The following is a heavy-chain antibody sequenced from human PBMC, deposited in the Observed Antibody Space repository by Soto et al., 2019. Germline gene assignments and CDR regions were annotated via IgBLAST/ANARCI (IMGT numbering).Heavy chain of an antibody. D-gene: IGHD1-1*01. CDR1: GFTFSSYG. V-gene: IGHV3-30*18. J-gene: IGHJ6*02. Sequence: TGGSLRLSCAASGFTFSSYGMHWVRQAPGKGLEWVAVISYDGSNKYYADSVKGRFTISRDNSKNTLYLQMNSLRAEDTAVYYCAKDSLEEIGGYYYGMDVWGQGTKVTVSS. CDR3: AKDSLEEIGGYYYGMDV. CDR2: ISYDGSNK.